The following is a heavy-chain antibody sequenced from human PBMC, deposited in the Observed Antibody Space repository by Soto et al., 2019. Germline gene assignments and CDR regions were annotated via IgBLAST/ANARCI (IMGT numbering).Heavy chain of an antibody. J-gene: IGHJ4*02. CDR2: ISGSGGST. Sequence: GGSLRLSCAASGFTFSSYAMSWVRQAPGKGLEWVSAISGSGGSTYYADSVKGRFTISRDNSKNTLYLQMNSLRAEDTAVYYCAKSRMRAAGPWGAPDYWGQGTLVTVSS. CDR3: AKSRMRAAGPWGAPDY. V-gene: IGHV3-23*01. D-gene: IGHD6-13*01. CDR1: GFTFSSYA.